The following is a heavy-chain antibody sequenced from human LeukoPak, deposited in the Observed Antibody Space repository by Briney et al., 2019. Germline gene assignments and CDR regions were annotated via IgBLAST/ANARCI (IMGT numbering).Heavy chain of an antibody. V-gene: IGHV1-46*01. Sequence: ASVKVSCKASGGTFSSYAISWVRQAPGQGLEWMGIINPSGGSTSYAQKFQGRVTMTRDMSTSTLYMELSSLRSEDTAFYYCARDVAGDYPPGYYMDVWGKGTTVTVSS. CDR2: INPSGGST. D-gene: IGHD4-17*01. J-gene: IGHJ6*03. CDR1: GGTFSSYA. CDR3: ARDVAGDYPPGYYMDV.